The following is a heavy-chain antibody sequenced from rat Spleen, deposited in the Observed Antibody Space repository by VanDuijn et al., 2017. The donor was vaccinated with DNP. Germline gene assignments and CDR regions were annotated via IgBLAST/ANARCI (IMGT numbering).Heavy chain of an antibody. J-gene: IGHJ4*01. V-gene: IGHV5-31*01. CDR2: ITSSGGST. D-gene: IGHD1-7*01. CDR3: GLPTTGMGAMDA. Sequence: EVQLVESGGDLVQPGRSLKLSCVASGFTFNNYWMTWIRQVPWKGLEWVASITSSGGSTYYPDSVKGRFTISRDNAKNTLYRQMNSLRSEDTATYYCGLPTTGMGAMDAWGQGTSVTVSS. CDR1: GFTFNNYW.